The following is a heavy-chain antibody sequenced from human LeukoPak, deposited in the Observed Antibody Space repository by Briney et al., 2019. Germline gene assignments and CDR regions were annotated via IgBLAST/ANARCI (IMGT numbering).Heavy chain of an antibody. CDR3: ARDPTTSSFWDY. CDR1: GFTFSSYS. J-gene: IGHJ4*02. Sequence: GGSLRLSCAASGFTFSSYSMNWVRQAPGKGLEWVSSISSSSSYIYYADSVKGRFTISRDNAKNSLYLQMNSLRAEDTAVYYCARDPTTSSFWDYWGQGTLVTVSS. CDR2: ISSSSSYI. D-gene: IGHD4-17*01. V-gene: IGHV3-21*01.